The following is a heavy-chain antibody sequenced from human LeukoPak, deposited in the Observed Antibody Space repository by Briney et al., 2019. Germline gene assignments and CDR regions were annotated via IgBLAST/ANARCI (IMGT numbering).Heavy chain of an antibody. D-gene: IGHD3-10*01. J-gene: IGHJ4*02. CDR3: ARDQYYGSGTYYNSSKGYFDY. CDR1: GFTFSSSW. V-gene: IGHV3-7*01. Sequence: PGGSLRLSCAASGFTFSSSWMTWVRQAPGKGLEWVASINQDGGEIHYVDSVKGRFTISRDNAKNSLYLQMNSLTAEDTAVYYCARDQYYGSGTYYNSSKGYFDYWGQGTLVTVSS. CDR2: INQDGGEI.